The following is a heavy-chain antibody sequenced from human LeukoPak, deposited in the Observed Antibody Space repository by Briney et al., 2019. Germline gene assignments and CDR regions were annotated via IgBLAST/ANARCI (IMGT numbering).Heavy chain of an antibody. CDR2: INHSGRT. CDR1: GGSFSGYY. CDR3: AIGPSDIVVVPAAIRKYYYNYGMDV. D-gene: IGHD2-2*02. Sequence: SETLSLTCAVYGGSFSGYYWSWIRQPPGKGLEWIGEINHSGRTNYNTSLKSRVTISVETSKNQFSLKLSSVTAADTAVYYCAIGPSDIVVVPAAIRKYYYNYGMDVWGQGTTVTVSS. J-gene: IGHJ6*02. V-gene: IGHV4-34*01.